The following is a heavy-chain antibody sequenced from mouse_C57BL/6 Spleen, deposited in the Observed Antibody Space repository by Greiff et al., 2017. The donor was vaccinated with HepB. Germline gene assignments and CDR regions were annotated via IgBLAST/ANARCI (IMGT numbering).Heavy chain of an antibody. Sequence: VQLQQPGAELVMPGASVKLSCKASGYTFTSYWMHWVKQRPGQGLEWIGEIDPSDSYTNYNQKFKGKSTLTVDKTSSTAYMQLSSLTSEDSAVYYCARQGVAGFYYWGQGTTLTVSS. V-gene: IGHV1-69*01. CDR3: ARQGVAGFYY. D-gene: IGHD1-1*02. J-gene: IGHJ2*01. CDR2: IDPSDSYT. CDR1: GYTFTSYW.